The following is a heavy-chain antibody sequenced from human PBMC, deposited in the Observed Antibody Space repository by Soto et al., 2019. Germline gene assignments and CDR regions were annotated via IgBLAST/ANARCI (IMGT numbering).Heavy chain of an antibody. CDR2: IIPILGIA. D-gene: IGHD6-19*01. Sequence: QVQLVQSGAEVKKPGSSVKVSCKASGGTFSSYTISWVRQAPGQGLEWMGRIIPILGIANYAQKCQGRVTITADKSTSTAYMELSSLRSEDTAVYYCARAVDSSGWYWYFDLWGRGTLVTVSS. V-gene: IGHV1-69*02. J-gene: IGHJ2*01. CDR1: GGTFSSYT. CDR3: ARAVDSSGWYWYFDL.